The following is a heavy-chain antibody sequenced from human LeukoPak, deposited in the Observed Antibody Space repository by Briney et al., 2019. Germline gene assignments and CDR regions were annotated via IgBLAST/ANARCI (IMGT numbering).Heavy chain of an antibody. Sequence: PSETLSLTCGVSGGSISSTNWWTWVRQPPGKGLEWIGEVHLDGRTNYNPSLESRLTMSVDLSENHISLKLTSVAAADTAVYYCAREGGFYRPLDYSGQGTLVTVSS. D-gene: IGHD3-3*01. CDR2: VHLDGRT. V-gene: IGHV4-4*02. CDR3: AREGGFYRPLDY. J-gene: IGHJ4*02. CDR1: GGSISSTNW.